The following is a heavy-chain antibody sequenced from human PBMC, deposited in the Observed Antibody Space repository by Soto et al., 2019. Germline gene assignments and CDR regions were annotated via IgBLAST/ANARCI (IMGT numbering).Heavy chain of an antibody. CDR1: GGSISSGEYY. CDR3: ARDGGMVRGVMPLFDY. D-gene: IGHD3-10*01. V-gene: IGHV4-30-4*01. J-gene: IGHJ4*02. Sequence: QVQLQESGPGLVKPSQTLSLTCTVSGGSISSGEYYWSWIGQPPGKGLEWIGSIYYTGSTYYNPPRERGVFIPVVAFTGEFSVKLGSVPDADAAVYYCARDGGMVRGVMPLFDYWGQGTLVTVSS. CDR2: IYYTGST.